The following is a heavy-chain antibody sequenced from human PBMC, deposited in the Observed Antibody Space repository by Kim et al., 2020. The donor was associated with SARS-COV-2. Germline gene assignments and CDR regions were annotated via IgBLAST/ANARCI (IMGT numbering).Heavy chain of an antibody. J-gene: IGHJ4*02. D-gene: IGHD2-2*03. Sequence: SETLSLTCTVSGGSISSGGYYWGWIRQSPGKGLEWIGSIYYDGTTYYNPSFTSRVAMSADTSKNQFSLKLTSVTAADTAMYYCARDGFYSETSQGVFDFWGQGPPVPVSS. CDR2: IYYDGTT. CDR1: GGSISSGGYY. V-gene: IGHV4-39*07. CDR3: ARDGFYSETSQGVFDF.